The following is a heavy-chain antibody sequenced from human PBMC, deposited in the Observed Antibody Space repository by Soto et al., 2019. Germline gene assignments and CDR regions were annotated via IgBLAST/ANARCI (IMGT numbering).Heavy chain of an antibody. V-gene: IGHV4-39*02. CDR3: ARRGTAVAGGSNYYFDS. CDR1: GASISTNNFY. CDR2: IYYSGST. Sequence: QLHLQESGPGLVKPSETLSLTCTVSGASISTNNFYWGWIRQPPGKGLEWIGSIYYSGSTYYNPSLKSRVIISVDPSKNHFSLTLTSVTAADTAVYYCARRGTAVAGGSNYYFDSWGQGTLVTVSS. D-gene: IGHD6-19*01. J-gene: IGHJ4*02.